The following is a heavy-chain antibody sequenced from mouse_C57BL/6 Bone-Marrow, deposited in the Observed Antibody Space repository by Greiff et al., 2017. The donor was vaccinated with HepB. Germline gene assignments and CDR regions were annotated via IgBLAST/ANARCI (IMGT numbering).Heavy chain of an antibody. D-gene: IGHD1-1*01. CDR3: ARDAIYYYGSSYYWYFDV. CDR2: INYDGSST. V-gene: IGHV5-16*01. CDR1: GFTFSDYY. Sequence: EVMLVESEGGLVQPGRSMKLSCTASGFTFSDYYMAWVRQVPEKGLEWVANINYDGSSTYYLDSLKSRFIISRDNAKNILYLQMSSLKSEDTATYYCARDAIYYYGSSYYWYFDVWGTGTTVTVSS. J-gene: IGHJ1*03.